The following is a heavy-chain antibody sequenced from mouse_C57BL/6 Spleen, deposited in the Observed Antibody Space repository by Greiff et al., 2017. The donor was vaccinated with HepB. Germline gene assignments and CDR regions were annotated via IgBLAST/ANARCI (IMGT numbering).Heavy chain of an antibody. CDR1: GFNIKDDY. CDR2: IDPENGDT. V-gene: IGHV14-4*01. CDR3: TKGDYDIAY. D-gene: IGHD2-4*01. J-gene: IGHJ3*01. Sequence: EVQLQQSGAELVRPGASVKLSCTASGFNIKDDYMHWVKQRPEQGLEWIGWIDPENGDTEYASQFQGKATITADTYSNTASLQLSSLKSEDTAVYYCTKGDYDIAYWGQGTRVTVSA.